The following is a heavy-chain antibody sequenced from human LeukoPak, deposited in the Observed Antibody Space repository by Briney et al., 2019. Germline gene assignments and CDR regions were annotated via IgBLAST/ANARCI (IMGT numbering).Heavy chain of an antibody. CDR2: IYYTGSI. CDR1: GGSISSYY. CDR3: ARGAVGAINFDY. Sequence: PSETLSLTCTVSGGSISSYYWSWIRQPPGKGLEWIGYIYYTGSINYNPSLKSRVTISVDTSKNQFSLKLSSVTAADTAVYYCARGAVGAINFDYWGQGTLVTVSS. D-gene: IGHD1-26*01. V-gene: IGHV4-59*12. J-gene: IGHJ4*02.